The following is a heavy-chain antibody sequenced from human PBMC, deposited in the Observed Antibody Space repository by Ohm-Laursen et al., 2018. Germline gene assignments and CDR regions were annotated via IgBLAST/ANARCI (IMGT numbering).Heavy chain of an antibody. CDR3: ATADSSSWYYFDY. Sequence: SLRLSCSASGFTFSSYAMSWVRQAPGKGLEWVSSISSSSTYIYYADSVKGRFIISRDNAKNSLYLQMNSLRAEDTAVYYCATADSSSWYYFDYWGQGTLATVSS. CDR2: ISSSSTYI. J-gene: IGHJ4*02. CDR1: GFTFSSYA. V-gene: IGHV3-21*01. D-gene: IGHD6-13*01.